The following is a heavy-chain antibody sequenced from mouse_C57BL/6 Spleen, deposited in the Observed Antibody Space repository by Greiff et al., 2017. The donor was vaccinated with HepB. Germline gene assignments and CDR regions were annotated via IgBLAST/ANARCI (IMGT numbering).Heavy chain of an antibody. V-gene: IGHV1-81*01. Sequence: QVQLQQSGAELARPGASVKLSCKASGYTFTSYGISWVKQRTGQGLEWIGEIYPRSGNTYYNEKFKGKATLTADKSSSTAYMELRSLTSEDSAVYFCAREGLYYDYDEWYFDVWGTGTTVTVSS. J-gene: IGHJ1*03. CDR2: IYPRSGNT. D-gene: IGHD2-4*01. CDR3: AREGLYYDYDEWYFDV. CDR1: GYTFTSYG.